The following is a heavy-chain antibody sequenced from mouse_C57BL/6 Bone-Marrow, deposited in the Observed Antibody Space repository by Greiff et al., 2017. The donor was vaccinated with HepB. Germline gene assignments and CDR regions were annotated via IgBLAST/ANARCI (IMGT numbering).Heavy chain of an antibody. D-gene: IGHD1-1*01. V-gene: IGHV14-4*01. J-gene: IGHJ4*01. Sequence: VQLQQSGAELVRPGASVKLSCTASGFNIKDDYMHWVKQRPEQGLEWIGWIDPENGDTEYASKFQGKATITADTSSNTAYLQLSSLTSEDTAVYYCTMGSSYDYYAMEYWGQGTSVTVSS. CDR1: GFNIKDDY. CDR3: TMGSSYDYYAMEY. CDR2: IDPENGDT.